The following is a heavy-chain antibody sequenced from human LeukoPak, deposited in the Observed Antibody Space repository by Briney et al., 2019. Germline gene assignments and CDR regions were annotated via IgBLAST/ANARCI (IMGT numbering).Heavy chain of an antibody. J-gene: IGHJ3*01. Sequence: GGSLRLSCAGSGFTIGSYWMSWVRQAPGKGLEWVANIRQDGSEKYYVDSVKGRLTISRDNAKNSLYLQMNSLRAEDTGIYYCARAGYYGDDAFDLWGQATIVTVSS. CDR2: IRQDGSEK. CDR1: GFTIGSYW. D-gene: IGHD2/OR15-2a*01. CDR3: ARAGYYGDDAFDL. V-gene: IGHV3-7*01.